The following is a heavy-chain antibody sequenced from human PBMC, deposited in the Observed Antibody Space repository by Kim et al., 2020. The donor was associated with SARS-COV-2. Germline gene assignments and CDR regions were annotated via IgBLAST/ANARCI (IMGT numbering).Heavy chain of an antibody. V-gene: IGHV3-23*01. Sequence: GGSLRLSCAASGFTFSSYAMSWVRQAPGKGLEWVSAISGSGGSTYYADSVKGRFTISRDNSKNTLYLQMNSLRAEDTAVYYCAKDRELDRYCSSTSCYGAIDYWGKGTLVTVSS. CDR1: GFTFSSYA. CDR2: ISGSGGST. D-gene: IGHD2-2*01. J-gene: IGHJ4*02. CDR3: AKDRELDRYCSSTSCYGAIDY.